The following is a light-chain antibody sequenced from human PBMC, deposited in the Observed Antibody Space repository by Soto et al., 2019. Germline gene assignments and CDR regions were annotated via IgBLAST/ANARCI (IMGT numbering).Light chain of an antibody. CDR1: SSNIVNNY. J-gene: IGLJ2*01. CDR3: GTWDSRLSAVV. Sequence: QSVFTQPPSVSAAPGQKVTISCSGSSSNIVNNYVSWYQQLPGTAPKLLIYGNNKRPSGIPDRFSGSKSGTSATLGITGLQTGDEADYYCGTWDSRLSAVVFGGGTKVTVL. V-gene: IGLV1-51*01. CDR2: GNN.